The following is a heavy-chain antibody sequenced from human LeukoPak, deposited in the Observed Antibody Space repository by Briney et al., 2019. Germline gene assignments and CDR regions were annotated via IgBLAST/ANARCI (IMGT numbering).Heavy chain of an antibody. Sequence: GGSLRLSCAASGFTFSSYTINWVRQAPGKGLEWISSISGSSSHIYYADSVKGRFTISRGNAKDSLYLQMNSLRAEDTALYYCVRIPNSANFPNWFDPWGQGTLVTVSS. J-gene: IGHJ5*02. CDR1: GFTFSSYT. V-gene: IGHV3-21*01. CDR2: ISGSSSHI. CDR3: VRIPNSANFPNWFDP. D-gene: IGHD4/OR15-4a*01.